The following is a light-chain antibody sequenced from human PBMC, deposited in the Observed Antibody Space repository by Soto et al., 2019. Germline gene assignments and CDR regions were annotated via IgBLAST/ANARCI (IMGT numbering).Light chain of an antibody. CDR2: GVT. Sequence: QSALTQPASVSGSPGQSITISCTGTSSDVGGYNYVSWYQQHPGIAPKRLIYGVTNRPSGVSPRFSGSKSGNTASLTISGLQAEDEADYHCSSYTSASTLLYLFGTGTKVTVL. V-gene: IGLV2-14*01. J-gene: IGLJ1*01. CDR3: SSYTSASTLLYL. CDR1: SSDVGGYNY.